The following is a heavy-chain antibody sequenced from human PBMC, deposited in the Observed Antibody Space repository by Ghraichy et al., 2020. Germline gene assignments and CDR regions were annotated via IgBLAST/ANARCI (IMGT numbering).Heavy chain of an antibody. CDR3: AKAIPHLRYSSSWYTTYYFDY. D-gene: IGHD6-13*01. Sequence: GESLRLSCAASGFTFSSYAMSWVRQAPGKGLEWVSAISGSGGSTYYADSVKGRFTISRDNSKNTLYLQMNSLRAEDTAVYYCAKAIPHLRYSSSWYTTYYFDYWGQGTLVTVSS. CDR1: GFTFSSYA. CDR2: ISGSGGST. V-gene: IGHV3-23*01. J-gene: IGHJ4*02.